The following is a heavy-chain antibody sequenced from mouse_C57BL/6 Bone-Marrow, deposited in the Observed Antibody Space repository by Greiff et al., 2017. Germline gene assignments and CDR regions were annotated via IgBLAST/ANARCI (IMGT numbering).Heavy chain of an antibody. J-gene: IGHJ3*01. D-gene: IGHD1-1*01. CDR1: GYTFTSYW. CDR2: IDPSDSYT. V-gene: IGHV1-50*01. Sequence: QVQLQQPGAELVKPGASVKLSCKASGYTFTSYWMQWVKQRPGQGLEWIGEIDPSDSYTNYNQKFKGKATLTVDTSSSTAYMQLSSLTSEDSAVYDCARKALYYGSLCAYWGQGTLVTVSA. CDR3: ARKALYYGSLCAY.